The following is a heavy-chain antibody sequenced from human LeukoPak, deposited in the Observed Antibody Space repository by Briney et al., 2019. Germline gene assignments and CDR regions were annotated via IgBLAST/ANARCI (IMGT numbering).Heavy chain of an antibody. CDR1: GGTFSSYA. CDR3: ALADIVVVPAAHYYYYGMDV. CDR2: IIPVFGTA. J-gene: IGHJ6*04. Sequence: SVKVSCKASGGTFSSYAISWVRQAPGQGLEWMGGIIPVFGTANYAQKFQGRVTITADESTGTAYMELSSLRSEDTAVYYCALADIVVVPAAHYYYYGMDVWGKGTTVTVSS. V-gene: IGHV1-69*13. D-gene: IGHD2-2*01.